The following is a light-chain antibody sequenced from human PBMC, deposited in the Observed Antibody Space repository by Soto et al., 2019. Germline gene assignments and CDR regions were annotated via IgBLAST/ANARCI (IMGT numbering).Light chain of an antibody. J-gene: IGKJ1*01. CDR3: QHYNSYSEA. V-gene: IGKV1-39*01. Sequence: DIPMTQSPSSLSASVGARVTITCRASQSIISYLNWYQQKPGKAPKLLIYAASSLQSGVPSRFSGSGSGTEFTLTISSLQPDDFATYYCQHYNSYSEAFGQGTKVDIK. CDR2: AAS. CDR1: QSIISY.